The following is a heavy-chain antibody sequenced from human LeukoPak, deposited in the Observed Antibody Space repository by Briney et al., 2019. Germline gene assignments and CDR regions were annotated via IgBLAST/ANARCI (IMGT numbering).Heavy chain of an antibody. CDR3: AREEFFQQLVQVYYFDY. J-gene: IGHJ4*02. CDR2: GDYSGGT. D-gene: IGHD6-13*01. Sequence: PSETLSLTCTVSGDSFSSVTDYWAWIRQPPGKGLEWIASGDYSGGTYYNPSLESRVTISVDTSKNQFSLKLSSVTAADTAVYYCAREEFFQQLVQVYYFDYWGQGTLVTVSS. CDR1: GDSFSSVTDY. V-gene: IGHV4-39*07.